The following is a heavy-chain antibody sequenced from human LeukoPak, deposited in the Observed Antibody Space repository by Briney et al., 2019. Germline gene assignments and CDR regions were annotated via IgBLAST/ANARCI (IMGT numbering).Heavy chain of an antibody. CDR1: GGSISSYY. D-gene: IGHD5-18*01. V-gene: IGHV4-59*01. J-gene: IGHJ5*02. CDR2: IYYSGST. CDR3: ARDSRSRKSYGLDA. Sequence: SETLSLTCTVSGGSISSYYWTWIRQPPGKGLEWIGYIYYSGSTNYNPSLKSRVTLSVDTSKNQFSLKLTSVTPADTAIYYCARDSRSRKSYGLDAWGRGTLVTVSS.